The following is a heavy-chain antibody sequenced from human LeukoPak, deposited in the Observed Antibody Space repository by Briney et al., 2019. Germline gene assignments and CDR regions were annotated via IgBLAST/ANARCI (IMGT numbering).Heavy chain of an antibody. D-gene: IGHD6-6*01. CDR1: GGPIRNYY. Sequence: SETLSLTCIVSGGPIRNYYWSWIRQPPGKGLEWIGYIYYSGSTNYNPSLKSRVTISVDTSKNQFSLKLSSVTAADTAVYYCAKMSSSSSGGYYYYMDVWGKGTTVTVSS. V-gene: IGHV4-59*01. CDR2: IYYSGST. CDR3: AKMSSSSSGGYYYYMDV. J-gene: IGHJ6*03.